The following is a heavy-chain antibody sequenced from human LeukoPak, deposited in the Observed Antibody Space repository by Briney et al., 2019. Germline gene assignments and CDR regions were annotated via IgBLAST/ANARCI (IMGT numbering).Heavy chain of an antibody. Sequence: SETLSLTCSVSGGSISSSSFYWGWIRQPPGKGLEWIGSIYYTGSTYYNPSLRSRVTISVDTSKNQFSLKLSSVTAADTAVYYCARHPDIPVVRDGFDPWGRGTLVIVSA. J-gene: IGHJ5*02. V-gene: IGHV4-39*01. CDR2: IYYTGST. CDR3: ARHPDIPVVRDGFDP. D-gene: IGHD2-15*01. CDR1: GGSISSSSFY.